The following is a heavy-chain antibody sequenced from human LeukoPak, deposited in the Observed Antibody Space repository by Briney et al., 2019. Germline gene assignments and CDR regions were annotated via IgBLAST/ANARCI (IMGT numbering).Heavy chain of an antibody. V-gene: IGHV5-51*01. D-gene: IGHD3-10*01. J-gene: IGHJ5*02. CDR3: ARPYGSGRTLVGNWFDP. CDR2: IYPGDSDT. CDR1: GYSFPNYW. Sequence: GESLKISCKGSGYSFPNYWIGWVRQMPGKGLEWMAIIYPGDSDTRYSPSFQGQVTISADKSISTAYLQWSSLKASDTAMYYCARPYGSGRTLVGNWFDPWGQGTLVTVSS.